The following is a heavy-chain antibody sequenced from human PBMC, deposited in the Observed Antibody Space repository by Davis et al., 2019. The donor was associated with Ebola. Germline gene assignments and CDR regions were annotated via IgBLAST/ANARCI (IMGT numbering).Heavy chain of an antibody. CDR1: GFSFSTYG. CDR3: AQEYCSNSGSYCTYFDR. Sequence: GESLKISCAASGFSFSTYGMHWVRQAPGKGLEWVAVISYDGNYKNYVDSVKGRFTISRDNSDNTLFLQMSSLRAEDTAVYYCAQEYCSNSGSYCTYFDRWGQGTLVTVSS. V-gene: IGHV3-30*18. D-gene: IGHD3-10*01. J-gene: IGHJ4*02. CDR2: ISYDGNYK.